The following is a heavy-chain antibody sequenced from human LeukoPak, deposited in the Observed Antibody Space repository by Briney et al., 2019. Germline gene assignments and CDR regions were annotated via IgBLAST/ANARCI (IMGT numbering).Heavy chain of an antibody. V-gene: IGHV3-23*01. J-gene: IGHJ4*02. CDR3: ATEPSYYGSGNDY. CDR2: ISGSDGST. Sequence: GGSLRLSCAASGFTFSSYAMSWVRQAPGKGLEWVSAISGSDGSTYYADSVKGRFTISRDNSKNTLYLQMNSLRAEDTAVYYCATEPSYYGSGNDYWGQGTLVTVSS. CDR1: GFTFSSYA. D-gene: IGHD3-10*01.